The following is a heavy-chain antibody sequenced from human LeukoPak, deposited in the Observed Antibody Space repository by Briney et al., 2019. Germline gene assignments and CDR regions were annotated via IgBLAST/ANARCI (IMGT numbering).Heavy chain of an antibody. CDR3: ARAPLGDAFDI. V-gene: IGHV3-48*01. CDR1: GFTFSSYS. CDR2: ISSSSSTI. J-gene: IGHJ3*02. D-gene: IGHD7-27*01. Sequence: GGSLRLSCAASGFTFSSYSMNWVRQAPGKGLEWVSYISSSSSTIYYADSVKGRFTISRDNAKNSLYLQMNSLRAEDTAVYYCARAPLGDAFDIWGQGTMVTVSS.